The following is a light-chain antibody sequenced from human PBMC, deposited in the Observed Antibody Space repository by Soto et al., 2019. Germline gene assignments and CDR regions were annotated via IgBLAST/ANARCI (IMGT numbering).Light chain of an antibody. CDR2: DAS. CDR1: QSVDSY. V-gene: IGKV3-11*01. CDR3: QQRRDWPLFT. J-gene: IGKJ3*01. Sequence: EIVLTQSPATLSLSPGERATLSCRASQSVDSYLAWYQEKPGQAPRLLIYDASNRATGIPARFSGSGSATDFTLTISSLEPDDFALYYCQQRRDWPLFTFGPGTKVDVK.